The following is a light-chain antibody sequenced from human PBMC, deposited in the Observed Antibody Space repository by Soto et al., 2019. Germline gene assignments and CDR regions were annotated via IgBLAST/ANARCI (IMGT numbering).Light chain of an antibody. J-gene: IGKJ1*01. V-gene: IGKV3-15*01. CDR1: QSVSSN. CDR3: QQYNNWPQT. CDR2: GAS. Sequence: ETVMTQSPATLSVSPGERATLSCRASQSVSSNLAWYQQKPGQAPRLLVFGASARATGIPARFSGSGSGTEFTLTISSLQSEDFAVYYCQQYNNWPQTVGQGTKVDIK.